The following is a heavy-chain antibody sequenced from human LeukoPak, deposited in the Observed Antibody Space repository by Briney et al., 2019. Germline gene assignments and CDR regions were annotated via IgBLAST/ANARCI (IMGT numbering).Heavy chain of an antibody. V-gene: IGHV1-46*01. CDR2: INPSGGSI. Sequence: ASVKVSCKASGYTFASYFMHWVRQAPGQGLEWMGIINPSGGSISYAQKFQGRVTMTRDTSTSTVYMELSSLRSEDTAVYYCARGSDGVVVPARGYYFDSWGQGTLVTVSS. CDR1: GYTFASYF. D-gene: IGHD2-15*01. J-gene: IGHJ4*02. CDR3: ARGSDGVVVPARGYYFDS.